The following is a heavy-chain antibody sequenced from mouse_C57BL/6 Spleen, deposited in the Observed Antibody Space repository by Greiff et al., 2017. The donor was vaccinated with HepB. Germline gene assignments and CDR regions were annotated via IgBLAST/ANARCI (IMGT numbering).Heavy chain of an antibody. D-gene: IGHD1-1*01. CDR1: GFTFSSYA. CDR2: ISDGGSYT. V-gene: IGHV5-4*01. J-gene: IGHJ1*03. CDR3: ARDFGSSYVLHWYFDV. Sequence: EVQLMESGGGLVKPGGSLKLSCAASGFTFSSYAMSWVRQTPEKRLEWVATISDGGSYTYYPDNVKGRFTISRDNAKNNLYLQMSHLKSEDTAMYYCARDFGSSYVLHWYFDVWGTGTTVTVSS.